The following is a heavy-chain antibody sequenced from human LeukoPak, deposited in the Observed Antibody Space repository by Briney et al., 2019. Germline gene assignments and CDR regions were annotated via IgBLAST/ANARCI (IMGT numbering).Heavy chain of an antibody. CDR1: GYTFTGYY. Sequence: ASVKVSCKASGYTFTGYYMHWVRQAPGQGLEWMGWINPNSGGTNYAQKFQGRVTMTRDTSISTAYMELSRLRSDDTAVYYCARPYDSSLGGFDPWGQGTLVTVSS. V-gene: IGHV1-2*02. CDR2: INPNSGGT. CDR3: ARPYDSSLGGFDP. D-gene: IGHD3-22*01. J-gene: IGHJ5*02.